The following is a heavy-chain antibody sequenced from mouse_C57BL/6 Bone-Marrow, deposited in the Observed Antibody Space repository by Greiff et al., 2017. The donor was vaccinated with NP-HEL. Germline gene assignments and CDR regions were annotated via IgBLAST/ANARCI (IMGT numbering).Heavy chain of an antibody. CDR3: ARETAQASMDY. J-gene: IGHJ4*01. CDR1: GYTFTSYW. D-gene: IGHD3-2*02. CDR2: IDPSDSYT. V-gene: IGHV1-50*01. Sequence: VQLQQPGAELVKPGASVKLSCKASGYTFTSYWMQWVKQRPGQGLGWIGEIDPSDSYTNYNQKFKGKATLTVDTSASTAYMQLSSLTSEDSAVYYCARETAQASMDYWGQGTSVTVSS.